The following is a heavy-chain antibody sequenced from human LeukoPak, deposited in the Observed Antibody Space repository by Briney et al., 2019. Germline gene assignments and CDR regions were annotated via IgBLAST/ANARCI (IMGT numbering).Heavy chain of an antibody. CDR3: ARDLTVYGDSYYYYYGMDV. D-gene: IGHD4-17*01. Sequence: GASVKVSCKASGYTFTSYGISWVRQAPGQGLEWMGWISAYNGNTNYAHKLQGRVTMTTDTSTSTAYMELRSLRSDDTAVYYCARDLTVYGDSYYYYYGMDVWGQGTTVTVSS. CDR2: ISAYNGNT. CDR1: GYTFTSYG. V-gene: IGHV1-18*01. J-gene: IGHJ6*02.